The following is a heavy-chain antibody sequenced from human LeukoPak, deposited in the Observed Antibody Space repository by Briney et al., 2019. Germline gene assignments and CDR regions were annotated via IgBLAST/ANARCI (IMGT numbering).Heavy chain of an antibody. Sequence: PGGSLRLSCAGSGFPFSSYETNWLRQAPGKGLEWVSHIDSSGITIYYGDSVKGRFTISRDNAKNSIYLQMDSLRVEYTAIYYCARDSGGDLLDYWGQGIPVTVSS. D-gene: IGHD4-17*01. CDR3: ARDSGGDLLDY. V-gene: IGHV3-48*03. J-gene: IGHJ4*02. CDR1: GFPFSSYE. CDR2: IDSSGITI.